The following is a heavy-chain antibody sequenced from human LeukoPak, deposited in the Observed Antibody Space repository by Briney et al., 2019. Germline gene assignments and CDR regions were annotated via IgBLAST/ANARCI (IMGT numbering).Heavy chain of an antibody. Sequence: GGSQRLSCAASGFTFSNAWMSWVRQAPGKGLEWVGRIKSKTDGGTTDYAAPVKGRFTISRDDSKNTLYLQMNSLKTEDTAVYYCTGGSSGWYYYYYGMDVWGQGTTVTVSS. CDR3: TGGSSGWYYYYYGMDV. V-gene: IGHV3-15*01. D-gene: IGHD6-19*01. CDR1: GFTFSNAW. CDR2: IKSKTDGGTT. J-gene: IGHJ6*02.